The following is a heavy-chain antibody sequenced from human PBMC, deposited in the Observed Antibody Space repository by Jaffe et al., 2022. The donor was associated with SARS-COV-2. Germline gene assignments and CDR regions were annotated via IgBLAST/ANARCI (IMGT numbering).Heavy chain of an antibody. CDR3: ARSSYCTNGVCANPNDAFDI. Sequence: EVQLVESGGGLVQPGGSLRLSCAASGFTFSSYWMSWVRQAPGKGLEWVANIKQDGSEKYYVDSVKGRFTISRDNAKNSLYLQMNSLRAEDTAVYYCARSSYCTNGVCANPNDAFDIWGQGTMVTVSS. J-gene: IGHJ3*02. V-gene: IGHV3-7*01. CDR1: GFTFSSYW. D-gene: IGHD2-8*01. CDR2: IKQDGSEK.